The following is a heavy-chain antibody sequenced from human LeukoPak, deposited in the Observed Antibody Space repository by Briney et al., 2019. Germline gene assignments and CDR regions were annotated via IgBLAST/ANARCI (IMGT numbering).Heavy chain of an antibody. CDR2: VSAYNGNT. Sequence: GASVKVSCKASGYTFINYGISWVRQAPGQGLEWMGWVSAYNGNTNYAQKLQDRVTMSTDTSTSTVFMELRSLRSDDTAVYYCARDRSSSDYWGQGTLVTVSS. V-gene: IGHV1-18*01. D-gene: IGHD6-13*01. J-gene: IGHJ4*02. CDR3: ARDRSSSDY. CDR1: GYTFINYG.